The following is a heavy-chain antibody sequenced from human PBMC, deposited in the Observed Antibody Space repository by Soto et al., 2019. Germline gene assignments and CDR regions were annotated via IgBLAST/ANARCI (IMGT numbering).Heavy chain of an antibody. CDR3: ARVPMATITPYYYGMDV. D-gene: IGHD5-12*01. CDR2: INHSGST. J-gene: IGHJ6*02. V-gene: IGHV4-34*01. Sequence: PSETLSLTCAVYGGSFSGYYWSWIRQPPGKGLEWIGEINHSGSTNYNPSLKSRVTISVDTSKNQFSLKLSSVTAADTAVYYCARVPMATITPYYYGMDVWGQGTTVTVSS. CDR1: GGSFSGYY.